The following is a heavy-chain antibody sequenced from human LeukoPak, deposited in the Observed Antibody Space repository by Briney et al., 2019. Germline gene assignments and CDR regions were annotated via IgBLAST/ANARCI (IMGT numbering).Heavy chain of an antibody. V-gene: IGHV3-23*01. CDR2: ITGGGVTT. Sequence: PGGSLRLSCAASGFTFSSYGMYWVRQAPGKGLEWVSSITGGGVTTDYAASVKGRFTISRDNSKNTLYLQMNSLRAEDTAVYYCATKEGYCSGGSCPEDYWGQGTLVTVSS. CDR3: ATKEGYCSGGSCPEDY. CDR1: GFTFSSYG. J-gene: IGHJ4*02. D-gene: IGHD2-15*01.